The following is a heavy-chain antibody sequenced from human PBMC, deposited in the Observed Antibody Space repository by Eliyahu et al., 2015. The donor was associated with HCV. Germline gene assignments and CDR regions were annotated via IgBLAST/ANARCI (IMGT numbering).Heavy chain of an antibody. V-gene: IGHV3-33*08. J-gene: IGHJ4*02. Sequence: QVQLVESGGGVVQPGRSLXLSCAASGFXFSSFGMHWVRQAPGKGLEWVALIWYDGSDKYYADSVKGRFTISRDNSKNTLYLEMNSLRAEDTAVYYCARELGHCPTGVCPLDCWGQGTLVTVSS. CDR1: GFXFSSFG. CDR2: IWYDGSDK. D-gene: IGHD2-8*01. CDR3: ARELGHCPTGVCPLDC.